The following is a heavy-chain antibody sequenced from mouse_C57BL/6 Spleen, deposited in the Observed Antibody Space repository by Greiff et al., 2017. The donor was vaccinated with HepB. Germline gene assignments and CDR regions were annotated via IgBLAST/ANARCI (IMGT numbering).Heavy chain of an antibody. CDR2: INPSTGGT. CDR3: ARRGYYGSSYDWYFDV. Sequence: EVQGVESGPELVKPGASVKISCKASGYSFTGYYMNWVKQSPEKSLEWIGEINPSTGGTTYNQKFKAKATLTVDKSSSTAYMQLKSLTSEDSAVYYCARRGYYGSSYDWYFDVWGTGTTVTVSS. CDR1: GYSFTGYY. J-gene: IGHJ1*03. D-gene: IGHD1-1*01. V-gene: IGHV1-42*01.